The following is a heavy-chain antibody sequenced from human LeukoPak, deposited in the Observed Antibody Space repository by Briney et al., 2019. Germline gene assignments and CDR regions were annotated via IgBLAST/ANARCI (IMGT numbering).Heavy chain of an antibody. J-gene: IGHJ1*01. D-gene: IGHD5-24*01. Sequence: ASVKVSCKASGYTFTGYYMHWVRQAPGQGLEWMGRINPNSGGTNYAQKFQGRVTMTRDTSISTAYMELSRLRSDDTAVYYCARDLGVGYTEYFQHWGQGTLVTVSS. CDR3: ARDLGVGYTEYFQH. V-gene: IGHV1-2*06. CDR1: GYTFTGYY. CDR2: INPNSGGT.